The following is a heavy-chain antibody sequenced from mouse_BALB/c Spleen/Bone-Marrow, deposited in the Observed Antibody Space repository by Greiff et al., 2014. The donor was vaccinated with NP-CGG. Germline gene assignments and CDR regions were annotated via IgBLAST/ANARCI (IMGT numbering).Heavy chain of an antibody. Sequence: VQLQQSGPELVKPGASVKMSCKASGYTFTSYVMHWVKQKPGQGLEWIGYINPYNDGTKYNEKFKGKATLTSDKSSGTAYMEPSSLTSEDSAVYYCASHNWDYAMDYWGQGTSVTVSS. CDR2: INPYNDGT. V-gene: IGHV1-14*01. J-gene: IGHJ4*01. CDR3: ASHNWDYAMDY. CDR1: GYTFTSYV. D-gene: IGHD4-1*02.